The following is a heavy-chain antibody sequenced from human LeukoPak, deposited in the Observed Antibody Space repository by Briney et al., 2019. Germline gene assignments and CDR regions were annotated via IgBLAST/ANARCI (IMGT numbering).Heavy chain of an antibody. CDR3: AKDPIRLNSGSNNGVDY. CDR1: GFTLSSYA. CDR2: ISGSGGST. Sequence: GGSLRLSCAASGFTLSSYAMSWVRQAPGKGLEWVSAISGSGGSTYYADSVKGRFTISRDNSKNTLYLQMNSLRAEDTAVYYCAKDPIRLNSGSNNGVDYWGQGTLVTVSS. J-gene: IGHJ4*02. V-gene: IGHV3-23*01. D-gene: IGHD1-26*01.